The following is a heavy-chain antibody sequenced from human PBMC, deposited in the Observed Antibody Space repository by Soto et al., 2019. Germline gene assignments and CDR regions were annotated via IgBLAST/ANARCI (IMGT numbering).Heavy chain of an antibody. V-gene: IGHV1-69*01. J-gene: IGHJ1*01. D-gene: IGHD1-20*01. Sequence: QAQLMQSGAEVKKPGSSVKVSCKASGGTFSGYASNWVRQAPGQGLEGMGGIIPLLGITDYGQKFQGRITIAADESTGTAYMDLRGLTSEDTAVYYCARDPRSITGTTSSEDFQHWGQGTLVSVSS. CDR1: GGTFSGYA. CDR2: IIPLLGIT. CDR3: ARDPRSITGTTSSEDFQH.